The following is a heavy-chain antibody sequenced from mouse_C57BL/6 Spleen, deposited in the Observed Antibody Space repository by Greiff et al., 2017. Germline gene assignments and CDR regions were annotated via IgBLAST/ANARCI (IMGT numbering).Heavy chain of an antibody. Sequence: QVQLKESGAELVRPGASVTLSCKASGYTFTDYEMHWVKQTPVHGLEWIGAIDPETGGTAYNQKFKGKAILTADKSSSTAYMELRSLTSEDSAVYYCTYYGNYVDHWGQGTTLTVSS. CDR3: TYYGNYVDH. V-gene: IGHV1-15*01. CDR2: IDPETGGT. CDR1: GYTFTDYE. D-gene: IGHD2-1*01. J-gene: IGHJ2*01.